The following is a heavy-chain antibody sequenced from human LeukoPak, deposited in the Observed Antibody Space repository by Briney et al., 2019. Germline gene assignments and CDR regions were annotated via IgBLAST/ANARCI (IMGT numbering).Heavy chain of an antibody. V-gene: IGHV5-51*01. Sequence: GESLKISCKGSGYSFTSYWIGWVRQMPGKGLEWMGIIYPGGSDTRYSPSFQGQVTISADKSISTAYLQWSSLKASDTAMYYCARDARDGYNPDAFDIWGQGTMVTVSS. CDR3: ARDARDGYNPDAFDI. J-gene: IGHJ3*02. CDR1: GYSFTSYW. D-gene: IGHD5-24*01. CDR2: IYPGGSDT.